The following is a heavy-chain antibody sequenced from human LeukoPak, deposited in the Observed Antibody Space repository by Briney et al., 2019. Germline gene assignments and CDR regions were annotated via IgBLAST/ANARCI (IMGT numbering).Heavy chain of an antibody. V-gene: IGHV3-7*05. CDR1: GFXFSSYW. CDR3: ARRTRQLVRGYYYYYGMDV. CDR2: IKQDGSEK. J-gene: IGHJ6*02. D-gene: IGHD6-6*01. Sequence: GGSLRLSCAASGFXFSSYWMSWVRQAPGKGLEWEGNIKQDGSEKYYVDSVEGRFTISKDNAKNSLYLQMNSLRAEDTAVYYCARRTRQLVRGYYYYYGMDVWGQGTTVTVSS.